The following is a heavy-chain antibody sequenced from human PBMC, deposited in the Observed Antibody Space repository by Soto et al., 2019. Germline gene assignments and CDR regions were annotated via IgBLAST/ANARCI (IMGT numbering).Heavy chain of an antibody. Sequence: GGSLRLSCAASGFTFSSYWMSWVRQAPGKGLEWVANIKQDGSEKYYVDSVKGRFTISRDNAKNSLYLQMNSLRAEDTAVYYCARDAGGSGWYSARLDAFDIWGQGTMVTVSS. J-gene: IGHJ3*02. V-gene: IGHV3-7*01. CDR2: IKQDGSEK. CDR3: ARDAGGSGWYSARLDAFDI. D-gene: IGHD6-19*01. CDR1: GFTFSSYW.